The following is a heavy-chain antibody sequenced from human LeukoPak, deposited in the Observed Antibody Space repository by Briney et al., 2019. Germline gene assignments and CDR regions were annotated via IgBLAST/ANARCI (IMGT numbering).Heavy chain of an antibody. CDR1: GFTVSSNY. Sequence: GSLRLSCAASGFTVSSNYMSWVRQAPGKGLEWVSVIYSGGSTYYADSVKGRFTISRDNSKNTLYLQMNSLRAEDTAVYYCAGGLRYFDWSPFDYWGQGTLVTVSS. CDR2: IYSGGST. CDR3: AGGLRYFDWSPFDY. J-gene: IGHJ4*02. V-gene: IGHV3-66*02. D-gene: IGHD3-9*01.